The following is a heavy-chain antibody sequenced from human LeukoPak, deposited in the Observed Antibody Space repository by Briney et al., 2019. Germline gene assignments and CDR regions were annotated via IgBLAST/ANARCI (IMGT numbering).Heavy chain of an antibody. CDR3: AKGYSSGWCESFDY. CDR1: GFTFNTYS. Sequence: GGSLRLSCAASGFTFNTYSMNWVRQAPGKGLEWVSSISSSSSYIYYADSVKGRFTISRDNAKNSLYLQMNSLRAEDTAVYYCAKGYSSGWCESFDYWGQGTLVTVSS. J-gene: IGHJ4*02. D-gene: IGHD6-19*01. CDR2: ISSSSSYI. V-gene: IGHV3-21*01.